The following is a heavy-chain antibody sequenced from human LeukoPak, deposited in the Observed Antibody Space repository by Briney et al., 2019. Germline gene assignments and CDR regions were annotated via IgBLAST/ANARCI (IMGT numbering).Heavy chain of an antibody. J-gene: IGHJ4*02. CDR2: ISYGGRNK. V-gene: IGHV3-30*04. D-gene: IGHD1-14*01. Sequence: PGGSLRLSCAASGFTFSNYAMHWVRQAPGKGLEWVAVISYGGRNKYYAESVKGRFTISRDNSKNTLYLQMNSLSAEDTAMYYCARDNNGDYWGQGTLVTVSS. CDR1: GFTFSNYA. CDR3: ARDNNGDY.